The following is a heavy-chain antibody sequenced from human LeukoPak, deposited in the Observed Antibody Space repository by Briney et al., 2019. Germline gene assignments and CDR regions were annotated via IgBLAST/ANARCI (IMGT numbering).Heavy chain of an antibody. V-gene: IGHV3-23*01. J-gene: IGHJ4*02. CDR2: ISGPGTGT. D-gene: IGHD3-16*01. CDR3: AKDPLNWGTIYFDY. Sequence: QPGRSLRLSCSSSGFTFSSYAMSWVRQAPGKGLEWVSSISGPGTGTNYADSVKGRFTISRDNSKNTLYLQMNSLRADDTAVYYGAKDPLNWGTIYFDYWGQGTLVTVSS. CDR1: GFTFSSYA.